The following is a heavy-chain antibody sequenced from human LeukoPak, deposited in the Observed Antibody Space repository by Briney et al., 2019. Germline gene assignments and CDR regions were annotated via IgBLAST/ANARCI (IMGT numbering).Heavy chain of an antibody. D-gene: IGHD2-15*01. CDR1: GFTFSSYE. V-gene: IGHV3-48*03. CDR3: TKDRHAPGRYCSGTSCFPFDS. CDR2: ISSSGSTI. Sequence: PGGSLRLSCAASGFTFSSYEMNWVRQAPGKGLEWVSYISSSGSTIYYADSVKGRFTISRDNAKNSLYLQMNSLRAEDTAVYYCTKDRHAPGRYCSGTSCFPFDSWGQGTLVTVSS. J-gene: IGHJ5*01.